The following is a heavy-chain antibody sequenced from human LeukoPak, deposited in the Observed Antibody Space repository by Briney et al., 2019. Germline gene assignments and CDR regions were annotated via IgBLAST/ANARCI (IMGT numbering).Heavy chain of an antibody. D-gene: IGHD5-12*01. CDR1: GYTFTSYD. CDR3: ARDIGGYDYY. CDR2: ISTYNGNT. Sequence: GASVKVSCKASGYTFTSYDISWVRQAPGQGLEWMGWISTYNGNTNYAQKLQGRVTMTTDTITTTAYMELSSLRSEDTAVYYCARDIGGYDYYWGQGTLVTVSS. V-gene: IGHV1-18*01. J-gene: IGHJ4*02.